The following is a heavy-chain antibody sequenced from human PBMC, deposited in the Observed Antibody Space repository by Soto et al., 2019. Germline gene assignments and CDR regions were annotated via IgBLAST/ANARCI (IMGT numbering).Heavy chain of an antibody. D-gene: IGHD3-3*01. CDR1: RFPFGASN. CDR2: IGSKGETYAT. CDR3: SVEDSSWFDP. J-gene: IGHJ5*02. V-gene: IGHV3-73*01. Sequence: PGGSLRISRAASRFPFGASNLQWVRKAYGKGLEWLGRIGSKGETYATTYAASVKGRFTISRDDSKKTAYLQMNNLESEDTAEYESSVEDSSWFDPWGQGTLVTVSS.